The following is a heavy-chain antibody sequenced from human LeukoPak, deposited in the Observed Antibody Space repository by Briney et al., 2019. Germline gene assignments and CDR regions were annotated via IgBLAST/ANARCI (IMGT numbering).Heavy chain of an antibody. J-gene: IGHJ6*02. D-gene: IGHD3-22*01. CDR3: AREAPRYYYDSSGSYMDV. CDR2: IYYSGST. CDR1: GGSISSYY. V-gene: IGHV4-59*12. Sequence: SETLSLTCTVSGGSISSYYWSWIRQPPGKGLEWIGSIYYSGSTYYNPSLKSRVTISVDTSKNQFSLKLSSVTAADTAVYYCAREAPRYYYDSSGSYMDVWGQGTTVTVSS.